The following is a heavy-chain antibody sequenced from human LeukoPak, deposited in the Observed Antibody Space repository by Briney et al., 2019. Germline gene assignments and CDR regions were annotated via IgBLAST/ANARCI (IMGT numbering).Heavy chain of an antibody. J-gene: IGHJ4*02. Sequence: GGSLRLSCAASGFTFSSYGMHWVRQAPGKGLEWVAVISYDGSNKYYADSVKGRFTISRDNSKNTLYLQMNSLRAEDTAVYYCAKAVAVAMFDYWGQGTLVTASS. D-gene: IGHD6-19*01. V-gene: IGHV3-30*18. CDR2: ISYDGSNK. CDR3: AKAVAVAMFDY. CDR1: GFTFSSYG.